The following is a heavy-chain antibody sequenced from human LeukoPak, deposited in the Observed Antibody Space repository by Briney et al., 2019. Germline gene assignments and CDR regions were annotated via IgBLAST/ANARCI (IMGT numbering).Heavy chain of an antibody. CDR3: ARDVVTAAAGSYYYYGMDV. D-gene: IGHD6-13*01. V-gene: IGHV3-53*01. Sequence: GGSLRLSCAASGFTVGSNYMSWVRQAPGKGLEWVSVIYSGGSTYYADSVKGRFTFSRDNSKNTLYLQMNRLRAEDTAVYYCARDVVTAAAGSYYYYGMDVWGKGTTVTVSS. CDR2: IYSGGST. CDR1: GFTVGSNY. J-gene: IGHJ6*04.